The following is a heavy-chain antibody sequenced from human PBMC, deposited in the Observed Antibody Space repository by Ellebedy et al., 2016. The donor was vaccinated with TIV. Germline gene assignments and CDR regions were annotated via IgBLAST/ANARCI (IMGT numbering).Heavy chain of an antibody. CDR3: AKASYYDSSGYLMN. CDR2: ISWDGGST. V-gene: IGHV3-43D*03. D-gene: IGHD3-22*01. J-gene: IGHJ4*02. CDR1: GFTFDDYA. Sequence: GGSLRLXXAASGFTFDDYAMHWVRQAPGKGLEWVSLISWDGGSTYYADSVKGRFTISRDNSKNSLYLQMNSLRAEDTALYYCAKASYYDSSGYLMNWGQGTLVTVSS.